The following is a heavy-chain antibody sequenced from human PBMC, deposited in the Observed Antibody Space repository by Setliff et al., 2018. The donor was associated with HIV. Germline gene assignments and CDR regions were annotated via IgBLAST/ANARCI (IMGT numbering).Heavy chain of an antibody. V-gene: IGHV1-69*05. CDR2: IIPIFGTA. CDR3: ARDLRMRSATGLWFGESLRYGMDV. D-gene: IGHD3-10*01. CDR1: GGTFSSYA. Sequence: SVKVSCKASGGTFSSYAISWVRQAPGQGLEWMGGIIPIFGTANYAQKFQGRVTITTDESTSTAYMELRSLRSDDTAVYYCARDLRMRSATGLWFGESLRYGMDVWGQGTTVTVSS. J-gene: IGHJ6*02.